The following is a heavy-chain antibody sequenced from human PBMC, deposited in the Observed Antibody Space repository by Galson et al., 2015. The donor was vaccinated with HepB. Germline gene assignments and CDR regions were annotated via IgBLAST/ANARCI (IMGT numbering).Heavy chain of an antibody. J-gene: IGHJ2*01. CDR3: ASRPGIAVAPPYWYFDL. CDR2: IWYDGSNK. CDR1: GFTFSSYG. Sequence: SLRLSCAASGFTFSSYGMHWVRQAPGKGLEWVAVIWYDGSNKYYADSVKGRFTISRDNSKNTLYLQMNSLRAEDTAVYYCASRPGIAVAPPYWYFDLWGRGTLVTVSS. D-gene: IGHD6-19*01. V-gene: IGHV3-33*01.